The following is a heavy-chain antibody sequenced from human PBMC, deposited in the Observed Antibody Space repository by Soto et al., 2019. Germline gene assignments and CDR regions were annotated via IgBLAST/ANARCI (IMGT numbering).Heavy chain of an antibody. J-gene: IGHJ5*02. CDR2: ISYGGSNK. D-gene: IGHD1-20*01. V-gene: IGHV3-30*03. CDR1: GVTFSSYA. CDR3: ARAYNWNDVLWFDP. Sequence: SMRLSSAASGVTFSSYAMHWVRKTTGKGLEWVAVISYGGSNKYYADSVKGRFTISRDNSKNMMYLQMNSLRAEDMAVYYCARAYNWNDVLWFDPWGQGTLVAVSS.